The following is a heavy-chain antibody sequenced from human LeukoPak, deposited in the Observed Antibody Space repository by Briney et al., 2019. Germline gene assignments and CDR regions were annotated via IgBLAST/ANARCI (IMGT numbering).Heavy chain of an antibody. J-gene: IGHJ5*02. CDR1: GYTFTNYG. D-gene: IGHD3-3*01. Sequence: ASVKVSCKASGYTFTNYGISWLRQAPGQGLEWMGWISIYNGNTDYAQKLRGRLTMTTDTSTITAYMELRSLRSDDTSVYSCARITYGFWISYYMPDAPWGQGTLVTVSS. CDR2: ISIYNGNT. V-gene: IGHV1-18*01. CDR3: ARITYGFWISYYMPDAP.